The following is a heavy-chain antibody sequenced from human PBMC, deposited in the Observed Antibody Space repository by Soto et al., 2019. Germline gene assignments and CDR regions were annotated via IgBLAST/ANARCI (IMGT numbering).Heavy chain of an antibody. D-gene: IGHD1-20*01. CDR2: IYYSGST. J-gene: IGHJ4*02. CDR1: GGSISSYY. CDR3: ARGIRYNWNYVDC. Sequence: PSETLSLTCTVSGGSISSYYWSWIRQPPGKELEWIGYIYYSGSTNYNPSLKSRVTISVDTSKNQSSLKLSSVTAADTAVYYCARGIRYNWNYVDCWGTGPLGAVSS. V-gene: IGHV4-59*01.